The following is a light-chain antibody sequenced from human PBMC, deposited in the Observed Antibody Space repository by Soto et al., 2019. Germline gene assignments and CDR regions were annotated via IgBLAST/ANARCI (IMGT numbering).Light chain of an antibody. Sequence: SALTQTASVSGSPGHSIAISCTGTSSDIGGYDYVSWYQQHPDKAPKLMIYEVTNRPSGVSNRFSGSKSGNTASLTISGLQAEDEADYYCRFHTSGSTRVFGPGTKVTVL. J-gene: IGLJ1*01. CDR3: RFHTSGSTRV. V-gene: IGLV2-14*01. CDR1: SSDIGGYDY. CDR2: EVT.